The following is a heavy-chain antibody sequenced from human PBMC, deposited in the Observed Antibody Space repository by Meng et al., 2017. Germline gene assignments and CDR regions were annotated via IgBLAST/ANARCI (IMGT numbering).Heavy chain of an antibody. CDR2: INPKSGDT. J-gene: IGHJ4*02. CDR3: ARDEDISAAGKLFGDY. CDR1: GYHFPDYW. V-gene: IGHV1-2*06. Sequence: GQRGRSGAEVKQPGAAVKVSCKAYGYHFPDYWLHWVRLAPGQGLEWMGRINPKSGDTHYAQRFQGRVTMTGDTSISTAYMELSGLRSDDTAMYYCARDEDISAAGKLFGDYWGQGTLVTVSS. D-gene: IGHD6-13*01.